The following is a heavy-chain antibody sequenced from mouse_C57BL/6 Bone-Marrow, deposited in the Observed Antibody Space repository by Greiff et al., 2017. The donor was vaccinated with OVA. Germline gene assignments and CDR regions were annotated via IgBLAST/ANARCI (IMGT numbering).Heavy chain of an antibody. CDR2: IYPGSGST. CDR1: GYTFTSYW. J-gene: IGHJ4*01. CDR3: ARRSLYDYDEGVDY. Sequence: QVQLQQPGAELVKPGASVKMSCKASGYTFTSYWITWVKQRPGQGLAWIGDIYPGSGSTNYNEKFKSKATLTVDTSSSTAYMQLSSLTSEDSAVYYCARRSLYDYDEGVDYWGQGTSVTVSS. V-gene: IGHV1-55*01. D-gene: IGHD2-4*01.